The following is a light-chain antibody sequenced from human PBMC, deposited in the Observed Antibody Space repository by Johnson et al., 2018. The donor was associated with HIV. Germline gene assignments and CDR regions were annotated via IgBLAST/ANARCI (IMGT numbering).Light chain of an antibody. V-gene: IGLV1-51*01. CDR2: DNN. CDR1: SSNIGSNT. CDR3: GTWDPSLSVYV. Sequence: QSVLTQPPSASGTPGQRVTISCSGSSSNIGSNTVNWYQQLPGTAPKLLIYDNNKRPSGIPDLFSGSKSGTSGTLGITGLQAGDEADYYCGTWDPSLSVYVCGTVTKVTVL. J-gene: IGLJ1*01.